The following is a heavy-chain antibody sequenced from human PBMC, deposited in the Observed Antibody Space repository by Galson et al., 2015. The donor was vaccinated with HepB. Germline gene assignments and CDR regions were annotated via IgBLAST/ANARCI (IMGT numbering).Heavy chain of an antibody. CDR1: GGSFTTST. CDR3: TRDGGYSYGPPFEN. J-gene: IGHJ4*02. Sequence: SVKVSCKASGGSFTTSTISWVRQAPGQGLERMGGIIPFYGAPKYAQKFQGRVTITADDSTSTAYMELSSLTSEDTAVYYCTRDGGYSYGPPFENWGQGTLVTVSS. D-gene: IGHD5-12*01. V-gene: IGHV1-69*13. CDR2: IIPFYGAP.